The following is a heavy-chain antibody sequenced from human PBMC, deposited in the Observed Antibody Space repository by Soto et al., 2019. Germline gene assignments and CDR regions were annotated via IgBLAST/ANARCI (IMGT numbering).Heavy chain of an antibody. J-gene: IGHJ4*02. D-gene: IGHD3-3*01. CDR2: IYDNGNT. CDR3: ARNPFGVLGDAVVL. CDR1: GVSVTTNY. V-gene: IGHV3-53*01. Sequence: GGSLRLSWAASGVSVTTNYRTWVRQAPGKGLEWVSLIYDNGNTHYAGSVKGRFTISRDISKNTLYLQMDSLRAEDTAVYYCARNPFGVLGDAVVLWGQGTLVTVSS.